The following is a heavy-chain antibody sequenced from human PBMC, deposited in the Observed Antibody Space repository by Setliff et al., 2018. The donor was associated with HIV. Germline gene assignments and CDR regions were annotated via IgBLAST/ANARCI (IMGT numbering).Heavy chain of an antibody. J-gene: IGHJ4*02. CDR2: IYHSGST. CDR3: ARGPPFAY. Sequence: SETLSLTCAVSGYSLSSDYYWGWIRQPPGKGLEWIASIYHSGSTYYNPSLKSRVIISVDTSKNQFSLKLNSVTAADTAIYYCARGPPFAYWGQGLLVTVSS. V-gene: IGHV4-38-2*01. CDR1: GYSLSSDYY.